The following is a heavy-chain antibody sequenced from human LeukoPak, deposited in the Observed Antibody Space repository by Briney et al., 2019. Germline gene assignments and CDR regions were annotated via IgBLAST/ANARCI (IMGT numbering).Heavy chain of an antibody. CDR1: GFTFSSYG. CDR3: AKGNTAMVTHYYFDY. J-gene: IGHJ4*02. CDR2: ISYDGSNK. D-gene: IGHD5-18*01. V-gene: IGHV3-30*18. Sequence: GGSLRPSCAASGFTFSSYGMHWVRQAPGKGLEWVAVISYDGSNKYYADSVKGRFTISRDNSKNTLYLQMNSLRAEDTAVYYCAKGNTAMVTHYYFDYWGQGTLVTVSS.